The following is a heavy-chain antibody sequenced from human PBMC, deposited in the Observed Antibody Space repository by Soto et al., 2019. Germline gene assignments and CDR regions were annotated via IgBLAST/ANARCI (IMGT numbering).Heavy chain of an antibody. D-gene: IGHD5-12*01. J-gene: IGHJ4*02. CDR2: IYYSGST. V-gene: IGHV4-39*01. CDR1: GGSISSSSYY. CDR3: ARQDIVATKSLDY. Sequence: QLQLQESGPGLVKPSETLSLTCTVSGGSISSSSYYWGWIRQPPGKGLEWIGSIYYSGSTYYNPSLKSRVTISVDTSKNQFSLKLSSVTGADTAVYYCARQDIVATKSLDYWGQGTLVTVSS.